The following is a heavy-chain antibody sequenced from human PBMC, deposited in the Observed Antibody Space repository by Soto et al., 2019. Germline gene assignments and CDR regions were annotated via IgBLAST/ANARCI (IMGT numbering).Heavy chain of an antibody. CDR3: ANSQASRPLFDY. Sequence: GGSLRLSCAASGFTFSSYAMSWVRQAPGKGLDWVSAISGSGGNTYYADSVKGLFTMSRDDSKNKLYLQMNSLRVEDTAVYYCANSQASRPLFDYWGQGTLVTVSS. D-gene: IGHD6-6*01. CDR2: ISGSGGNT. J-gene: IGHJ4*02. CDR1: GFTFSSYA. V-gene: IGHV3-23*01.